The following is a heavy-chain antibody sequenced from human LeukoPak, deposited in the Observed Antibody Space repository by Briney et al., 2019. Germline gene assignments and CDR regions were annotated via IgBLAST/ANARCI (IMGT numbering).Heavy chain of an antibody. V-gene: IGHV1-2*02. Sequence: ASVKVSCKASGYTFTGYYMHWVRQAPGQGLEWMGWINPNSGGTNYAQKFQGRVTMTRDTSISTAYMELSRLRSDDTAVYYCARVGYCSSTSCSNWFDPWGQETLVTVSS. CDR1: GYTFTGYY. J-gene: IGHJ5*02. CDR2: INPNSGGT. CDR3: ARVGYCSSTSCSNWFDP. D-gene: IGHD2-2*01.